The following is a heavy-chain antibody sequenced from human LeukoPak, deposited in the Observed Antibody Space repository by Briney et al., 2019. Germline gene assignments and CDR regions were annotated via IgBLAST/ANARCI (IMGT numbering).Heavy chain of an antibody. CDR3: ARERVGAKNNYYMDV. CDR2: IYTSGST. Sequence: SETLSLTCTVSGGSISSGSYYWSWIRQPAGKGLEWIGRIYTSGSTNYNPSLKSRVTISVDTSKNQFSLKLSSVTAADTAVYYCARERVGAKNNYYMDVWGKGTTVTVSS. CDR1: GGSISSGSYY. D-gene: IGHD1-26*01. J-gene: IGHJ6*03. V-gene: IGHV4-61*02.